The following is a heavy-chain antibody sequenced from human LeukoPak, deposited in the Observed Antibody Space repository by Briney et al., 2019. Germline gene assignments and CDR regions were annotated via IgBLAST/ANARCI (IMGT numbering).Heavy chain of an antibody. V-gene: IGHV4-30-4*02. J-gene: IGHJ4*02. Sequence: NPSDTPSLTCTVSGVSVRTSDYYWSWIRQPPGKGLEWTAYIRYSGNTYYNPSLKSRVTISIDMSKNQFSLKLSSVTAADTAVYFCARVQSGDNSDYVWGSYRPSYFDSWGQGTLVTVSS. D-gene: IGHD3-16*02. CDR2: IRYSGNT. CDR1: GVSVRTSDYY. CDR3: ARVQSGDNSDYVWGSYRPSYFDS.